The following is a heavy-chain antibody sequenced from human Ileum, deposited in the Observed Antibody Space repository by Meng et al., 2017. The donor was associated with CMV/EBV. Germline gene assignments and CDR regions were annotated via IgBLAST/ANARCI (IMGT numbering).Heavy chain of an antibody. CDR1: GFTFSSYW. CDR3: AKCPGYCSSTSCRYYYYYGMDV. D-gene: IGHD2-2*01. CDR2: INNDGSST. J-gene: IGHJ6*02. Sequence: GESLKISCAASGFTFSSYWMHWVRQAPGKGLVWVSRINNDGSSTSYADSVKGRFTISRDNAKNTLYLQMNSLRADDTAVYYCAKCPGYCSSTSCRYYYYYGMDVWGQGTTVTVSS. V-gene: IGHV3-74*01.